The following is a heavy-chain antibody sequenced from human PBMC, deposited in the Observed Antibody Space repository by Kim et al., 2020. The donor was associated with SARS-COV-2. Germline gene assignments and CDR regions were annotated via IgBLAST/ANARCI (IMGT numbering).Heavy chain of an antibody. CDR1: GYTFTGYY. CDR3: AREAAYDILTWTNTGSDAFDI. Sequence: ASVKVSCKASGYTFTGYYMHWVRQAPGQGLEWMGWINPNSGGTNYAQKFQGRVTMTRDTSISTAYMELSRLRSDDTAVYYCAREAAYDILTWTNTGSDAFDIWGQGTMVTVSS. V-gene: IGHV1-2*02. J-gene: IGHJ3*02. CDR2: INPNSGGT. D-gene: IGHD3-9*01.